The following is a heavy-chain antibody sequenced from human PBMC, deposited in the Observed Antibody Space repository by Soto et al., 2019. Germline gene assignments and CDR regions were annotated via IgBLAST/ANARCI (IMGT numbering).Heavy chain of an antibody. D-gene: IGHD2-15*01. CDR2: ISAYNGNT. J-gene: IGHJ6*02. CDR1: GYTFTSYG. CDR3: ARVWSYCSGGSCYSYYGMDV. Sequence: GASVKVSCKASGYTFTSYGISWVRQAPGQGLEWMGWISAYNGNTNYAQKLQGRVTMTTDTSTSTAYMELRSLRSDDTAVYYCARVWSYCSGGSCYSYYGMDVWGQGTTVTVSS. V-gene: IGHV1-18*01.